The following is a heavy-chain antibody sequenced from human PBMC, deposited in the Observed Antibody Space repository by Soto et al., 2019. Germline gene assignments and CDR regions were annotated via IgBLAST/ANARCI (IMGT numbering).Heavy chain of an antibody. J-gene: IGHJ5*02. CDR1: GYTFTSYA. CDR3: ARGLPHYGDYGNWFAP. V-gene: IGHV1-3*01. CDR2: INAGNGNT. D-gene: IGHD4-17*01. Sequence: QVQLVQSGAEVKKPGASVKVSCKASGYTFTSYAMHWVRQAPGQRLEWMGWINAGNGNTKYSQKFQGRVTITRDTSASTAYKALSSLRSEDTAVYYWARGLPHYGDYGNWFAPWGQGTLVTVSS.